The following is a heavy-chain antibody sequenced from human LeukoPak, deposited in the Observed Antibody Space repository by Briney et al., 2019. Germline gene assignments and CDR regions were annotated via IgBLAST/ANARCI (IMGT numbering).Heavy chain of an antibody. CDR2: IKQDGSEK. CDR3: ATDAYFDMRGGPRR. CDR1: GFTFSSYW. Sequence: GGSLRLSCAASGFTFSSYWMSWVRQAPGKGLEWVANIKQDGSEKYYVDSVKGRFTISRDNSKNTLFLELNSLRAEDTAVYYCATDAYFDMRGGPRRWGQGTLVSVSS. V-gene: IGHV3-7*01. J-gene: IGHJ1*01. D-gene: IGHD3-9*01.